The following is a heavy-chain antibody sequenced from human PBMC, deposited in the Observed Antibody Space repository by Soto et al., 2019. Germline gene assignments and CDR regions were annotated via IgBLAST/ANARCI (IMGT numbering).Heavy chain of an antibody. CDR3: AKAGRENYYDSSGYLYNYYYYGMDV. D-gene: IGHD3-22*01. Sequence: GGFLRLSCAASGFTFDDYTMHWVRQAPGKGLEWVSLISWDGGSTYYADSVKGRFTISRDNSKNSLYLQMNSLRTEDTALYYCAKAGRENYYDSSGYLYNYYYYGMDVWGQGTTVTVSS. J-gene: IGHJ6*02. V-gene: IGHV3-43*01. CDR1: GFTFDDYT. CDR2: ISWDGGST.